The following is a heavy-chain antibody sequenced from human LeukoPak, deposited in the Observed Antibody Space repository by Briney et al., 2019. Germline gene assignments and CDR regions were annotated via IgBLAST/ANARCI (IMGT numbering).Heavy chain of an antibody. Sequence: ASVKVSCKASGYTFTSYGISWVRQAPGQGLEWMGWISAYNGNTNYAQKPQGRVTMTTDTSTSTAYMELRSLRSDDTAVYYCARVTGGYYDSSGYYYVDYWGQGTLVTVSS. CDR2: ISAYNGNT. J-gene: IGHJ4*02. CDR1: GYTFTSYG. V-gene: IGHV1-18*01. CDR3: ARVTGGYYDSSGYYYVDY. D-gene: IGHD3-22*01.